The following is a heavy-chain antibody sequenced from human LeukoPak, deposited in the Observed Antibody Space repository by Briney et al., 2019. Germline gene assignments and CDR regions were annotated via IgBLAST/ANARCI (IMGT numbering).Heavy chain of an antibody. Sequence: SETLSLTCAVYGGSFSGYYWSWIRQPPGKGLEWIGEINHSGSTNYNPSLKSRVTISVETSKNQFSLKLSSVTAADTAVYYCARAASYYGSGSYYKGNWFDPWGQGTLVTVSS. D-gene: IGHD3-10*01. J-gene: IGHJ5*02. CDR3: ARAASYYGSGSYYKGNWFDP. V-gene: IGHV4-34*01. CDR2: INHSGST. CDR1: GGSFSGYY.